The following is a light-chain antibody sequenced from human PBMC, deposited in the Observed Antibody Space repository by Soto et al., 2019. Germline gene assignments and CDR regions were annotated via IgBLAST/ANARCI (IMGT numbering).Light chain of an antibody. J-gene: IGLJ2*01. CDR1: SSDVGGYKY. Sequence: QSALTQPRSVSGSPGQSVTFSCTGTSSDVGGYKYVSWYQQHPGKAPKLMIYDVSNRPSGVPDRFSGSKSGNTASLTISGLQAEDEADYYCCSHAGSYTLVFGGGTQLTVL. CDR2: DVS. V-gene: IGLV2-11*01. CDR3: CSHAGSYTLV.